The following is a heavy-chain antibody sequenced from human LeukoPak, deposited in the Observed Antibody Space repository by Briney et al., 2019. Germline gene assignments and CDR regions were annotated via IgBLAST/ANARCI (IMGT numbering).Heavy chain of an antibody. V-gene: IGHV4-30-2*01. Sequence: PSQTLSLTCAVSGGSISSGGYSWSWIRQPPGKGLEWIGYIYHSGSTYYNPSLKSRVTISVDRSKNQFSLKLSSVTAADTAVYYCARGTLGYCSGGSCTPFDYWGQGTLVTVSS. CDR2: IYHSGST. CDR1: GGSISSGGYS. CDR3: ARGTLGYCSGGSCTPFDY. D-gene: IGHD2-15*01. J-gene: IGHJ4*02.